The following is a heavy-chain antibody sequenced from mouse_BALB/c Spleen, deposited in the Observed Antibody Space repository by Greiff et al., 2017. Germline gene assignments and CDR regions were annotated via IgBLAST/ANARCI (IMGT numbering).Heavy chain of an antibody. CDR3: TIGNEDY. V-gene: IGHV1-15*01. CDR1: GYTFTDYE. J-gene: IGHJ2*01. CDR2: IDPETGGT. Sequence: VQLQQSGAELVRPGASVTLSCKASGYTFTDYEMHWVKQTPVHGLEWIGAIDPETGGTAYNQKFKGKATLTADKSSSTAYMELRSLTSEDSAVYYCTIGNEDYWGQGTTLTVSS. D-gene: IGHD2-1*01.